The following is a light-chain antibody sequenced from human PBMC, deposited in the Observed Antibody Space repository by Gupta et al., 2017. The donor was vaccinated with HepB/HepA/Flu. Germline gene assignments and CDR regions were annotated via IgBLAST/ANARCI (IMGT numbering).Light chain of an antibody. Sequence: SYELTQPPSVSVSLGQMARITCSGEALPKKYAYWYQQKPGQFPVLVIYKDSERPSGIPERFSGSSSGTIVTLTISGVQAEDEADYYCLSADSSGTWGVFGTVTKVTVL. CDR1: ALPKKY. CDR2: KDS. CDR3: LSADSSGTWGV. J-gene: IGLJ1*01. V-gene: IGLV3-16*01.